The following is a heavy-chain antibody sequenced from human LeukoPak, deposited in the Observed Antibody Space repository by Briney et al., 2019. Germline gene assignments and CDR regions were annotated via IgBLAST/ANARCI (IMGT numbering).Heavy chain of an antibody. CDR3: ARGQLVRYLAYYFEY. Sequence: GGSLRLSCAASGFTFDDYTMHWVRQAPGKGLEWVSLISWDGGSTYYADSVKGRFTISRDNSKNSLYLQMNSLRSEDTALYYCARGQLVRYLAYYFEYWGQGALVSVSS. V-gene: IGHV3-43*01. D-gene: IGHD6-13*01. CDR1: GFTFDDYT. CDR2: ISWDGGST. J-gene: IGHJ4*02.